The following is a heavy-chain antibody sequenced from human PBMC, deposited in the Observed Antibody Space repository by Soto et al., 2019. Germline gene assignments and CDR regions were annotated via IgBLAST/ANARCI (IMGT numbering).Heavy chain of an antibody. J-gene: IGHJ4*02. CDR2: IIPILGIA. V-gene: IGHV1-69*08. CDR3: AREDYYDSSGVS. D-gene: IGHD3-22*01. CDR1: GGTFSSYT. Sequence: QVQLVQSGAEVKKPGSSVKVSCEASGGTFSSYTISWVRQAPGQGLEWMGRIIPILGIANYAQKFQGRVTITADKSTSTAYMELSSLRSEDTAVYYCAREDYYDSSGVSWGQGTLVTVSS.